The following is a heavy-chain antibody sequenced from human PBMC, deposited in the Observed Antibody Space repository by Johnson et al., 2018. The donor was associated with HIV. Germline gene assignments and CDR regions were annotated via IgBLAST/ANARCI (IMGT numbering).Heavy chain of an antibody. Sequence: VQLVESGGGEVRPGGSLRLACAASGFTFDDYGMSWVRQAPGKGLEWVSGINWSGSSTDYADSVKGRFTISRDHAKSSLYLQMSSLRAEATAVYYCARDRDYYDTSGYHVWGGGFGIWGLGTMVTVSS. J-gene: IGHJ3*02. CDR1: GFTFDDYG. V-gene: IGHV3-20*04. CDR2: INWSGSST. CDR3: ARDRDYYDTSGYHVWGGGFGI. D-gene: IGHD3-22*01.